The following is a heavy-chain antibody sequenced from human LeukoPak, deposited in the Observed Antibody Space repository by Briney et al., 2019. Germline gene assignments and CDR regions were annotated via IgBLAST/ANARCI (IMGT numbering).Heavy chain of an antibody. CDR3: AREGYYGSGSYYLDDVIPFDI. D-gene: IGHD3-10*01. CDR1: GYTFTGYY. CDR2: ISYDGSNK. J-gene: IGHJ3*02. Sequence: SCKASGYTFTGYYMHWVRQAPGKGLEWVAVISYDGSNKYYADSVKGRFTISRDNSKNTLYLQMNSLRAEDTAVYYCAREGYYGSGSYYLDDVIPFDIWGQGTMVTVSS. V-gene: IGHV3-30-3*01.